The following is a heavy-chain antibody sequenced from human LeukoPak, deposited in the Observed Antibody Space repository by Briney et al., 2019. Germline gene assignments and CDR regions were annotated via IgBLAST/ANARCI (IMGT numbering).Heavy chain of an antibody. V-gene: IGHV3-30-3*01. D-gene: IGHD6-6*01. Sequence: GGSLRLSCVASGFTFSDYAMHWVRQAPGKGLEWVALISYDGGSKYYGDFTKGRFTISRDNSKNTLYLEIKSLRGEDTAVYYCARDKSSSAAGAGRFDHWGQGTLVTVSS. CDR3: ARDKSSSAAGAGRFDH. CDR2: ISYDGGSK. CDR1: GFTFSDYA. J-gene: IGHJ4*02.